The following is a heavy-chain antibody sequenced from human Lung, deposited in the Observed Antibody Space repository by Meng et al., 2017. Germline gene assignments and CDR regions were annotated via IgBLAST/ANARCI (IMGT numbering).Heavy chain of an antibody. D-gene: IGHD1-7*01. J-gene: IGHJ4*02. V-gene: IGHV1-2*06. CDR2: IIPSSGDA. CDR1: GYSFIDAY. Sequence: QGRLVQLGAEVKNPGASVMLSCRAFGYSFIDAYVHWVRQAPGQGLEWMGRIIPSSGDANSAQKFLGRVTLTWDTSISTAYMELSSLRSDDTAIYYCARDGGNYDFDYWGQGTLVTVSS. CDR3: ARDGGNYDFDY.